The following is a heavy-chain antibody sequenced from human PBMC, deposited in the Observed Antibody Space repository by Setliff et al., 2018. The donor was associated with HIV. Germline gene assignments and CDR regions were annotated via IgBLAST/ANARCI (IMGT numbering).Heavy chain of an antibody. J-gene: IGHJ3*02. CDR2: IYHTGST. CDR3: AAVKDYYDSSGVEAFDI. V-gene: IGHV4-38-2*01. CDR1: GFSISSRYY. D-gene: IGHD3-22*01. Sequence: SETLSLTCDVSGFSISSRYYWGWIRQSPGKGLEWIGNIYHTGSTNYNPSLKSRVTMSVDTSKNQFSLKLSSVTAADTAVYYCAAVKDYYDSSGVEAFDIWGQGTMVTVSS.